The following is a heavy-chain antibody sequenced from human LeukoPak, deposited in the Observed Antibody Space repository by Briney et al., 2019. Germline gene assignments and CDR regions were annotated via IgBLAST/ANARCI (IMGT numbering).Heavy chain of an antibody. CDR2: INPNSGGT. Sequence: ASVKVSCTASGYTFTGYYMHWVRQAPGQGLEWMGRINPNSGGTNYAQKFQGRVTMTRDTSISTAYMELSSLRSEDTAVYYCATDSDYGKSDFDYWGQGTLVTVSS. CDR1: GYTFTGYY. V-gene: IGHV1-2*06. D-gene: IGHD4-17*01. J-gene: IGHJ4*02. CDR3: ATDSDYGKSDFDY.